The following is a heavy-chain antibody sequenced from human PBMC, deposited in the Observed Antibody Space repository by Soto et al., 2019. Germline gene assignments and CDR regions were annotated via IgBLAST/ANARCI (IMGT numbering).Heavy chain of an antibody. V-gene: IGHV1-3*01. Sequence: GASVKVSCKASGYNFARYTIHWVRQAPGQGLEWMGWFHAGNVNTEYSQKFQGRVTISRDTAASTIYMELSSLRSEDTAVYYCARDLNYYDSGSPSYGMDVWGQGTTVTVSS. J-gene: IGHJ6*02. D-gene: IGHD3-10*01. CDR2: FHAGNVNT. CDR1: GYNFARYT. CDR3: ARDLNYYDSGSPSYGMDV.